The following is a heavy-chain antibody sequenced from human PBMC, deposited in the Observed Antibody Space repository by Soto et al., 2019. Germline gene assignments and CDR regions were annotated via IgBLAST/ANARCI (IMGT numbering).Heavy chain of an antibody. CDR3: TTESGSTYGYFDH. V-gene: IGHV4-30-4*01. Sequence: SETLSLTCTVSGGSVTSDEDYWTWIRQSPGKGLEWIGYISNSGSTGYNPSLKTRLSMSVDRSKNQFTLRLTSVTAADTAVYFCTTESGSTYGYFDHWGQGTQVTVSS. J-gene: IGHJ4*02. CDR2: ISNSGST. CDR1: GGSVTSDEDY. D-gene: IGHD5-18*01.